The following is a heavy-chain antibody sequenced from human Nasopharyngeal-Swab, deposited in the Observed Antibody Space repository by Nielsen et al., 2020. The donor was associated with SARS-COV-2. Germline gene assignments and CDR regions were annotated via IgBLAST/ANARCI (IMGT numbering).Heavy chain of an antibody. V-gene: IGHV1-2*02. D-gene: IGHD3-22*01. CDR1: GYTFTEYY. J-gene: IGHJ4*02. CDR2: IKPDSGDT. CDR3: ARDYYDNYDSDY. Sequence: ASVKVSCKTSGYTFTEYYIHWLRQVPGQGLEWVGCIKPDSGDTQYAQKFQGRVTVTSDRSRSTAYIDLSRLRSDDTAVYYCARDYYDNYDSDYWGQGTLVTVSS.